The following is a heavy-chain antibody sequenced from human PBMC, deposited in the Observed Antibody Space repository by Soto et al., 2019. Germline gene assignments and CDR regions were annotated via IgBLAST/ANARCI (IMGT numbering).Heavy chain of an antibody. Sequence: ASETLSLTCAVYGASLRGYYFSWIRQSPGKGLEWIGEVNHGPTTNYNPSLRSRVAISVDASKNQFSLKVNSVTAADTAVYYCARVPDYSETTGYFHFDTWGQGILVTVSS. V-gene: IGHV4-34*01. CDR2: VNHGPTT. J-gene: IGHJ4*02. CDR1: GASLRGYY. CDR3: ARVPDYSETTGYFHFDT. D-gene: IGHD3-9*01.